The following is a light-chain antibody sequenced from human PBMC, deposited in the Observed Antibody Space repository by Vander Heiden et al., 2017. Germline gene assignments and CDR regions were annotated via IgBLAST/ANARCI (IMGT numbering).Light chain of an antibody. CDR1: QSISSW. CDR3: QQYNSYSGIT. CDR2: KAS. Sequence: DIQMTQSPSTLSASVGDRVTITCRASQSISSWLAWYQQKPGKAPKLLIYKASSLESGVPSRFSGSGSGTEFTLTISSLQPDDFAPYYCQQYNSYSGITFGQGTLLEIK. V-gene: IGKV1-5*03. J-gene: IGKJ5*01.